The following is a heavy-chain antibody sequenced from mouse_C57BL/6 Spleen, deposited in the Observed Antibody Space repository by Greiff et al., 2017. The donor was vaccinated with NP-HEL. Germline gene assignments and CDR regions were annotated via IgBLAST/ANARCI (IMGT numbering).Heavy chain of an antibody. V-gene: IGHV5-6*02. CDR3: ARHEGSMVTIDY. CDR2: ISSGGSYT. D-gene: IGHD2-2*01. CDR1: GFTFSSYG. J-gene: IGHJ2*01. Sequence: DVMLVESGGDLVKPGGSLKLSCAASGFTFSSYGMSWVRQTPDKRLEWVATISSGGSYTYYPDSVKGRFTISRDNAKNTLYLQMSSLKSEDTAMYYCARHEGSMVTIDYWGQGTTLTVSS.